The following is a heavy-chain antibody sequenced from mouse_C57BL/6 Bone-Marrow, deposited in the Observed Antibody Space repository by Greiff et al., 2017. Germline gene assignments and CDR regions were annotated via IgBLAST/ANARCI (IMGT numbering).Heavy chain of an antibody. CDR1: GFTFSSYA. CDR2: ISDGGSYT. J-gene: IGHJ2*01. CDR3: ARDGVLRYQIGNYFDY. Sequence: EVKVVESGGGLVKPGGSLKLSCAASGFTFSSYAMSWVRQTPEKRLEWVATISDGGSYTYYPDNVKGRFTISRDNAKNNLYLQMSQLKSEDTAMYYCARDGVLRYQIGNYFDYWGQGTTLTVSS. D-gene: IGHD1-1*01. V-gene: IGHV5-4*01.